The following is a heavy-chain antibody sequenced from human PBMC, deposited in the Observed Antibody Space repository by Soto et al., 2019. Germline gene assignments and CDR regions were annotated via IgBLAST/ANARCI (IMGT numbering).Heavy chain of an antibody. J-gene: IGHJ3*02. D-gene: IGHD2-15*01. CDR1: GGSISSGGYS. V-gene: IGHV4-39*01. Sequence: QLQLQESGPGLVKPSETLTLICTVSGGSISSGGYSWGWIRQPPGKGLEWIATFYYSGSTQYNPSLGGRVSMSVYASKNQFSLRLNSVTSADTAVYFCARKIGYCSGERGSGHYALDTWGQGTMVTVSS. CDR2: FYYSGST. CDR3: ARKIGYCSGERGSGHYALDT.